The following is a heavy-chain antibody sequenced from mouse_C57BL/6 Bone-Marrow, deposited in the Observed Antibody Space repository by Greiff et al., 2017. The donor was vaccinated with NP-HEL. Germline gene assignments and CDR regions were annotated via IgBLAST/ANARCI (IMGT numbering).Heavy chain of an antibody. Sequence: DVKLQESGPGLVKPSQTVFLTCTVTGISITTGNYRWSWIRQFPGNKLEWIGYIYYSGTITYNPSLTSRTTITRDTPKNQFFLEMNSLTAEDTATYYCARDYGSPYWYFDVWGTGTTVTVSS. V-gene: IGHV3-5*01. J-gene: IGHJ1*03. CDR1: GISITTGNYR. CDR3: ARDYGSPYWYFDV. CDR2: IYYSGTI. D-gene: IGHD1-1*01.